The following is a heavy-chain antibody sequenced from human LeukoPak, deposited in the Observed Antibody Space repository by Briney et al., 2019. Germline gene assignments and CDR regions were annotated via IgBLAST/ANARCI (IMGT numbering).Heavy chain of an antibody. Sequence: GGSLRLSCAASGFTFSSYAMHWVRQAPGKGLEWVAVISYDGSNKYYADSVKGRFTISRDNSKNTLYLRMNSLRAEDTAVYYCARDNPGPQSGSRFDYWGQGTLVTVSS. CDR2: ISYDGSNK. CDR3: ARDNPGPQSGSRFDY. D-gene: IGHD1-14*01. CDR1: GFTFSSYA. J-gene: IGHJ4*02. V-gene: IGHV3-30-3*01.